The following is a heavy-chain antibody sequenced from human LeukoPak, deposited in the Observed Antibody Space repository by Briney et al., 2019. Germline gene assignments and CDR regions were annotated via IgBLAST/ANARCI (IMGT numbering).Heavy chain of an antibody. CDR2: IKQDGSEK. CDR1: GFTLSSYW. Sequence: GGSQRLSCAASGFTLSSYWMSWVRQAPGKGLEWVAKIKQDGSEKYYVDSVKGRFTISRDNAKNSLYLQMNSLRAEDTAVYYCAREVGSSLSGGMDVWGQGTTVTVSS. V-gene: IGHV3-7*01. D-gene: IGHD3-10*01. CDR3: AREVGSSLSGGMDV. J-gene: IGHJ6*02.